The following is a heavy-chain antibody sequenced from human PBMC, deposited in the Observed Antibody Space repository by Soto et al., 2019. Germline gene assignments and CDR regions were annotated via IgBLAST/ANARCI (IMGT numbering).Heavy chain of an antibody. Sequence: QVQLVQSGAEVKKPGSSVKVSCKASGGTFSSYTISWVRQAPGQGLEWVGRIITILGRADYAQTLQGRVTVTADRSPSTAYMELSSMRSVHAAVYSCAGGVYFYGSGAYFDYWGQGALGAVSS. V-gene: IGHV1-69*08. CDR3: AGGVYFYGSGAYFDY. CDR1: GGTFSSYT. J-gene: IGHJ4*02. CDR2: IITILGRA. D-gene: IGHD3-10*01.